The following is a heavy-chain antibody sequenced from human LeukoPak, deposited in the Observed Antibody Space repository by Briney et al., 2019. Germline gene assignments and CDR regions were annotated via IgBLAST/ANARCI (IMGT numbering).Heavy chain of an antibody. V-gene: IGHV3-23*01. CDR3: AKDSSSYDWGYMDV. J-gene: IGHJ6*03. Sequence: GGSLRLPCAASGFTFSTYAMSWVRQAPGKGLGWVSLIGGSDGRTRYADSVKGRFTISRDNSKNTLYLEMNSLRAEDTAVYYCAKDSSSYDWGYMDVWGKGTTVTISS. CDR2: IGGSDGRT. CDR1: GFTFSTYA. D-gene: IGHD3-22*01.